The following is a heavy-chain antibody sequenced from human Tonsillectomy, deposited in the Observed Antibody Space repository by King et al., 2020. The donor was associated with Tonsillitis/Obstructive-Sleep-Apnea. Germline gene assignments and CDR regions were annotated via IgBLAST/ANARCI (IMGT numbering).Heavy chain of an antibody. J-gene: IGHJ4*02. CDR2: IYYSGST. V-gene: IGHV4-39*01. CDR1: GGSISSSSYY. Sequence: LQLQESGPGLVKPSETLSLTCTVSGGSISSSSYYWGWIRQPPGQGLEWIGSIYYSGSTYYNPSLKSRVTISVDTSKNQFSLKLSSVTAADTAVYYCARHGDYGEPRGFDYWGQGTLVTVSS. CDR3: ARHGDYGEPRGFDY. D-gene: IGHD4-17*01.